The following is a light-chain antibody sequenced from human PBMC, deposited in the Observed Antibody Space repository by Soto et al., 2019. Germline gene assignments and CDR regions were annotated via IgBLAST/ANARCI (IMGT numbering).Light chain of an antibody. Sequence: QSVLTQPASVSGSPGQSITISCTGTSSDVGGYNYVSWYQQHPGKAPKLMIYQVSNRPSGVSNRFSGSKSGNTASLTISGLQAADEADYYCSSYTSSSTRVFGGGTKLTVL. V-gene: IGLV2-14*01. CDR2: QVS. CDR3: SSYTSSSTRV. CDR1: SSDVGGYNY. J-gene: IGLJ2*01.